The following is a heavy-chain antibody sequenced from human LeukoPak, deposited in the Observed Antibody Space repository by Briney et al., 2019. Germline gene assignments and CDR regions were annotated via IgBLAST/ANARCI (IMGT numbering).Heavy chain of an antibody. CDR2: ISYDGSNK. CDR1: GFTFSSYA. Sequence: PGGSLRLSCAASGFTFSSYAMHWVRQAPGKGLEWVAVISYDGSNKYYADSVKGRFTISRDNSKNTLYLQMNSLRAEDTAVYYCARGASVVVAASNYMDVWGKGTTVTVSS. J-gene: IGHJ6*03. CDR3: ARGASVVVAASNYMDV. V-gene: IGHV3-30*04. D-gene: IGHD2-15*01.